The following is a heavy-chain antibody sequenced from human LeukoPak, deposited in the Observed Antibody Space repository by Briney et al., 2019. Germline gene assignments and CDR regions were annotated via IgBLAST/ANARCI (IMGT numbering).Heavy chain of an antibody. Sequence: SDTLSLTCAHYGGSFRDYYWSWLRPPPGKGLEWIGENNHSGSTNYNPSLKSRVTISVDTSKNQFSLKLSSVTAADTAVYYCASASITRYYFDYWGQGTLVTVSS. D-gene: IGHD4-11*01. CDR2: NNHSGST. CDR1: GGSFRDYY. V-gene: IGHV4-34*01. J-gene: IGHJ4*02. CDR3: ASASITRYYFDY.